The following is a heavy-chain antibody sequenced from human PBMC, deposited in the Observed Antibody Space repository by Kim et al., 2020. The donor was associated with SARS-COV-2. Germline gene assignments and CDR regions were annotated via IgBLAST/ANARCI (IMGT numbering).Heavy chain of an antibody. V-gene: IGHV1-69*13. CDR2: IIPIFGTA. D-gene: IGHD3-22*01. Sequence: SVKVSCKASGGTFSSYAISWVRQAPGQGLEWMGGIIPIFGTANYAQKFQGRVTITADESTSTAYMELSSLRSEDTAVYYCARDTYYYDSSGYYYGGGDYWGPGTLVTVSS. CDR1: GGTFSSYA. J-gene: IGHJ4*02. CDR3: ARDTYYYDSSGYYYGGGDY.